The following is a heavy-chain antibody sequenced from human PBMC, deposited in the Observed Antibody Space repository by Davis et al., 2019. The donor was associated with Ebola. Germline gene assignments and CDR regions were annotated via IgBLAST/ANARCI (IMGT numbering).Heavy chain of an antibody. CDR2: ISIDGSSI. D-gene: IGHD2-21*02. CDR1: GFTLSNYW. V-gene: IGHV3-74*01. J-gene: IGHJ3*02. Sequence: PGGSLRLSCTASGFTLSNYWMHWVRQAPGKGLVWVSRISIDGSSITYGDSVKGRFITSRDNAKNTLYLQGDSLGAEDTAVYYCARAPRYCGADCYLLPFDIWGQGTMVTVSP. CDR3: ARAPRYCGADCYLLPFDI.